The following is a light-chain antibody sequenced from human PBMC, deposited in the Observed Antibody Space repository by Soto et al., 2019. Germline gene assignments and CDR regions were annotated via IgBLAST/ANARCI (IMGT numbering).Light chain of an antibody. J-gene: IGKJ4*01. CDR3: QQYGSSSTT. CDR2: DAS. V-gene: IGKV3-11*01. CDR1: ESVSSY. Sequence: EIVLTQSPATLSLSPGERATLSCRASESVSSYLAWYQQKPGQAPRLLIYDASNRATGIPARFSGSGSGTDFTLTISSLEPEDSAVYYCQQYGSSSTTFGGGTKVQIK.